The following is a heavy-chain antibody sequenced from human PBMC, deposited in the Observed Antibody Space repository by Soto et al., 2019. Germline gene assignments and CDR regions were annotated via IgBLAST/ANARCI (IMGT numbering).Heavy chain of an antibody. V-gene: IGHV4-30-4*01. Sequence: TLSLTCTVSGGSISSEDYYWSWIRQPPGKGLEWIGYIYYSGITYYKPSLKSRITISVDTSKSQFSLRLYSVTAADTAVYYCARGGYSNYYLRKFYFDSWGQGTLVTVSS. CDR3: ARGGYSNYYLRKFYFDS. CDR1: GGSISSEDYY. J-gene: IGHJ4*02. D-gene: IGHD4-4*01. CDR2: IYYSGIT.